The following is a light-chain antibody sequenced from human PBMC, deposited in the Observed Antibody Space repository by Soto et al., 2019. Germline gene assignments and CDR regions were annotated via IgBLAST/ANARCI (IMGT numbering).Light chain of an antibody. J-gene: IGKJ1*01. V-gene: IGKV3-15*01. CDR1: QTVSSN. Sequence: EIVMTQSPVTLSVSPGERATLSCRASQTVSSNLAWYQQKPGQAPTLLICGASTRATGIPARFSGSGSGADFTLTISSLQSEDSAFYYCQQYSKWPRTFGQGTRWIS. CDR3: QQYSKWPRT. CDR2: GAS.